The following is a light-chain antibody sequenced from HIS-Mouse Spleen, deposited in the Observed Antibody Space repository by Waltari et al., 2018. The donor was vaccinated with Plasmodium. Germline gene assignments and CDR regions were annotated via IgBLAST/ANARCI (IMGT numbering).Light chain of an antibody. CDR1: SRDAGMCNL. CDR2: EGS. Sequence: QSALTQPASVSGSPGQSITISCTGTSRDAGMCNLVSGYQQHPGKAPKLMIYEGSKRPSGVSNRFSGSKSGNTASLTISGLQAEDEADYYCCSYAGSSTFVVFGGGTKLTVL. V-gene: IGLV2-23*03. J-gene: IGLJ2*01. CDR3: CSYAGSSTFVV.